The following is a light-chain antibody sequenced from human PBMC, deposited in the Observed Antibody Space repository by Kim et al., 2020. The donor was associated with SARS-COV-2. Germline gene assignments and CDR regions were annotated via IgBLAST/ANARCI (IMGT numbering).Light chain of an antibody. CDR3: QQYTTYSRT. Sequence: DIQMTQSPSTLSASVGDRVTITCRASQSIDTWLAWYQQKLGRAPNLLIYKASTLERGVPSRFSGSGSGTEFTLTIDCLQPDDFATYYCQQYTTYSRTFGQATKVDIK. J-gene: IGKJ1*01. CDR2: KAS. V-gene: IGKV1-5*03. CDR1: QSIDTW.